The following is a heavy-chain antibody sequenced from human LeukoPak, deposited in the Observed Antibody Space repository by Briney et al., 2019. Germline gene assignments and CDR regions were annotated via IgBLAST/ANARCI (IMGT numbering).Heavy chain of an antibody. CDR2: IYYSGST. V-gene: IGHV4-59*08. CDR1: GDSISSYY. D-gene: IGHD2-8*01. Sequence: SETLSLTCTVSGDSISSYYWTWIRQPPGKGLEWIGYIYYSGSTDYNPSLKSRVTISIDTSKNQFSLKLSSVTAADTAVYYCASLYCTNGVCHQVHVDYWGQGTLVTVSS. J-gene: IGHJ4*02. CDR3: ASLYCTNGVCHQVHVDY.